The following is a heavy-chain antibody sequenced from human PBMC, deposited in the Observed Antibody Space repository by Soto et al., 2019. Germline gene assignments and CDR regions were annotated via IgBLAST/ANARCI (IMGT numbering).Heavy chain of an antibody. CDR2: IKQDGSEK. D-gene: IGHD1-7*01. Sequence: GGSLRLSCAASGFTFSSYWMSWVRQAPGKGLEWVANIKQDGSEKYYVDSVKGRFTISRDNAKNSLYLQMNSLRAEDTAVYYCARDLGWNSHRNFDYWGQGTLVTVSS. CDR1: GFTFSSYW. J-gene: IGHJ4*02. V-gene: IGHV3-7*03. CDR3: ARDLGWNSHRNFDY.